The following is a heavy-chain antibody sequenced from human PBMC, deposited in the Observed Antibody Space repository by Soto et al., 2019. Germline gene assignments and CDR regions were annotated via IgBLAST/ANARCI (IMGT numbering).Heavy chain of an antibody. CDR2: IYYSGSA. V-gene: IGHV4-30-4*01. D-gene: IGHD2-15*01. CDR3: ARGPQDCRGGRCYLYFQH. J-gene: IGHJ1*01. CDR1: GGSISSGDYY. Sequence: PSETLSLTCTVSGGSISSGDYYWSWIRQPPGKGLEWIGYIYYSGSAYYNPSLKSRVTISVDTSKNQFSLKLSSVTAADTAVYYCARGPQDCRGGRCYLYFQHWGPGTLVTVSS.